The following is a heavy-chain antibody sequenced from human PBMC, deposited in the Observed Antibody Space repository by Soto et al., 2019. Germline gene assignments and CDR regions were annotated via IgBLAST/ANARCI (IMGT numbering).Heavy chain of an antibody. V-gene: IGHV1-46*01. Sequence: ASVKVSCKASGYTFTSYYMHWVRQAPGQGLEWMGIINPSGGSTSYAQKFQGRVTMTRDTSTSTVYMELSSLRSEDTAVYYCARALNWLDYGGNYYGMDVWGQGTTVTVSS. CDR3: ARALNWLDYGGNYYGMDV. CDR1: GYTFTSYY. CDR2: INPSGGST. J-gene: IGHJ6*02. D-gene: IGHD4-17*01.